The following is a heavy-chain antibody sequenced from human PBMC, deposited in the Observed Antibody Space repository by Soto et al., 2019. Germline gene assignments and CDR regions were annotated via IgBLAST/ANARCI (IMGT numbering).Heavy chain of an antibody. CDR3: AKLYCGGDCLTSFDY. V-gene: IGHV3-23*01. D-gene: IGHD2-21*01. CDR2: ISGSGGST. CDR1: GFTFSSYA. Sequence: EVQLLESGGGLVQPGGSLRLSCAASGFTFSSYAMSWVRQAPGKGLEWVSGISGSGGSTYYADFVKVRFTISRDNSKNTLFLQMNSLRADDTALYYCAKLYCGGDCLTSFDYWGQGTLVTVSS. J-gene: IGHJ4*02.